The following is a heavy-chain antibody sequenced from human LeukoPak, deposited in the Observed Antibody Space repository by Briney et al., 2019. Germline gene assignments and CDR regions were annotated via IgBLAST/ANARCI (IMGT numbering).Heavy chain of an antibody. Sequence: ASVKVSCKVSGYTLTELSMHWVRQAPGKGLEWMGGFDPEDGETIYAQKFQGRVTMTEDTSTDTAYMELSSLRSEDTAGYYCATAPYCTNGVCYLGPDYWGQGTLVTVSS. V-gene: IGHV1-24*01. CDR1: GYTLTELS. J-gene: IGHJ4*02. CDR3: ATAPYCTNGVCYLGPDY. CDR2: FDPEDGET. D-gene: IGHD2-8*01.